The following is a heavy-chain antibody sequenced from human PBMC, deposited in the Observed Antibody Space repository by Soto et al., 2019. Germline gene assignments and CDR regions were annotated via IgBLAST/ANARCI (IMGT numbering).Heavy chain of an antibody. CDR3: AKDTRPLRYFDWLLPTNDY. CDR2: ISYDGSNK. Sequence: GGSLRLSCAASGFTFSSYGMHWVRQAPGKGLEWVAVISYDGSNKYYADSVKGRFTISRDNSKNTLYLQMNSLRAEDTAVYYCAKDTRPLRYFDWLLPTNDYWGQGTLVTVSS. V-gene: IGHV3-30*18. CDR1: GFTFSSYG. J-gene: IGHJ4*02. D-gene: IGHD3-9*01.